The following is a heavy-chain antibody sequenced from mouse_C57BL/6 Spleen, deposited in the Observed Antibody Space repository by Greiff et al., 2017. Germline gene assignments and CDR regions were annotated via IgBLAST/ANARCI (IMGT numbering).Heavy chain of an antibody. J-gene: IGHJ3*01. CDR2: IDPENGDT. CDR3: TTSSRAY. V-gene: IGHV14-4*01. Sequence: VHVKQSGAELVRPGASVKLSCTASGFNIKDDYMHWVKQRPEQGLEWIGWIDPENGDTEYASKFQGKATITADTSSNTAYLQLSSLTSEDTAVYYCTTSSRAYWGQGTLVTFSA. D-gene: IGHD1-3*01. CDR1: GFNIKDDY.